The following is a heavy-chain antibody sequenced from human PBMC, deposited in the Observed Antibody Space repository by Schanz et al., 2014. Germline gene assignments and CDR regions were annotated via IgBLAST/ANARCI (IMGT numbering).Heavy chain of an antibody. D-gene: IGHD6-13*01. V-gene: IGHV3-30*04. CDR2: TSTDGTKT. CDR1: GFTFRGHA. J-gene: IGHJ6*02. Sequence: QVQLVESGGGVVQPGTSLRLSCAASGFTFRGHAMHWVRQAPGQGLEKVAVTSTDGTKTYYAASVRGRFTISRDNSKNTLYLQMNSLRAEDTAVYYCARDRQQLVGRIGYYYGMDVWGQGTTVTVSS. CDR3: ARDRQQLVGRIGYYYGMDV.